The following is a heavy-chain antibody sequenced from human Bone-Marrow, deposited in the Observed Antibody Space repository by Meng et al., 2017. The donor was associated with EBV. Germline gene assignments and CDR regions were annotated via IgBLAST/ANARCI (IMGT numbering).Heavy chain of an antibody. CDR2: IHHSGGT. V-gene: IGHV4-4*02. Sequence: QAQLGESGPGMVRPSGTLSLTCAVSSGFITSGCWWSWVRQSPGKGLEWIGEIHHSGGTSYNPSLKSRVTISLDMSKDQFSLRLSSVTAADTAVYYCARAGYHRPASEYWGQGTLVTVSS. CDR1: SGFITSGCW. CDR3: ARAGYHRPASEY. J-gene: IGHJ4*02. D-gene: IGHD2-15*01.